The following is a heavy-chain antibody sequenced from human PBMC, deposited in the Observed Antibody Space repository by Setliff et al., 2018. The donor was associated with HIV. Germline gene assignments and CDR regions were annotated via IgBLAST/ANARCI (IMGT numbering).Heavy chain of an antibody. CDR2: IYHSGST. CDR1: GYSISSGYY. V-gene: IGHV4-38-2*01. CDR3: TRMYSGYDWSPAGARTRYFDY. D-gene: IGHD5-12*01. J-gene: IGHJ4*02. Sequence: SETLSLTCAVSGYSISSGYYWGWIRQPPGKGLEWIGSIYHSGSTYYNPSLKSRVTISVDTSKNQFSLKLSSVTAADTAVYYCTRMYSGYDWSPAGARTRYFDYWGQGTLVTVSS.